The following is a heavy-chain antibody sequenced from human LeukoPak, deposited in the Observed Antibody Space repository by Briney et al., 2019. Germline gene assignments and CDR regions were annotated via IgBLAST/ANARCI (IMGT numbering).Heavy chain of an antibody. CDR1: GFTFSSYA. CDR2: ISGSGGST. CDR3: AKDSLSVGAPRSVV. V-gene: IGHV3-23*01. J-gene: IGHJ4*02. D-gene: IGHD1-26*01. Sequence: GGSLRLSCAASGFTFSSYAMSWVRQAPGKGLEWVSAISGSGGSTYYADSVKGRFTISRDNSKNTLYLQMNSLRAEDTAVYYCAKDSLSVGAPRSVVWGQGTLVTVSS.